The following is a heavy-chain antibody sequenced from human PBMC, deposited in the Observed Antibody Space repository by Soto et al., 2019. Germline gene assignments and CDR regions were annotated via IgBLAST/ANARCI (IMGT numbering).Heavy chain of an antibody. J-gene: IGHJ5*02. V-gene: IGHV3-7*01. CDR1: GFTFSSYW. Sequence: GGSLRLSCAASGFTFSSYWMSWVRQAPGKGLEWVANIKQDGSEKYYVDSVKGRFTISRDNAKNSLYLQMNSLRAEDTAVYYCARGIVVVPAAIPSYNWFDPWGQGTLVTVSS. CDR2: IKQDGSEK. D-gene: IGHD2-2*01. CDR3: ARGIVVVPAAIPSYNWFDP.